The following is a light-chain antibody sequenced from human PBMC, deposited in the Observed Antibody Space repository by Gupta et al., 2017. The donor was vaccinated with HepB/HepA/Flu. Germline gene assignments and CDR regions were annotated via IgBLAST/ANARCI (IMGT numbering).Light chain of an antibody. J-gene: IGKJ3*01. CDR2: WAS. Sequence: DILMTHSPTSLAVSLGERATINFKSCQSISYSYNSKNYLAWYQQKPGQPPKLLISWASTREAGVPDRFSGRGSGTDFTLTISSLQAEDVAVYYCQQDDSIPITFGHGTKMDIK. CDR1: QSISYSYNSKNY. V-gene: IGKV4-1*01. CDR3: QQDDSIPIT.